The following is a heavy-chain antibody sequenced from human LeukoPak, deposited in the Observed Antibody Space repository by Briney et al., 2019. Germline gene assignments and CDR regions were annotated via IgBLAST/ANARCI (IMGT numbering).Heavy chain of an antibody. D-gene: IGHD4-17*01. CDR3: AKGYGEEGFDY. CDR2: ISWNSGSI. V-gene: IGHV3-9*01. CDR1: GFTFSSYS. Sequence: PGGSLRLSCAASGFTFSSYSMNWVRQAPGKGLEWVSGISWNSGSIGYADSVKGRFTISRDNAKNSLYLQMNSLRAEDTALYYCAKGYGEEGFDYWGQGTLVTVSS. J-gene: IGHJ4*02.